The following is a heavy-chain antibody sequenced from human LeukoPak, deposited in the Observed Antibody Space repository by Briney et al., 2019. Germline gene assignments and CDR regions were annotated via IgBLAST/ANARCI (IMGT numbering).Heavy chain of an antibody. D-gene: IGHD3-10*01. CDR2: INPNSGGT. CDR3: ARSGFTMVRGVIGKNWFDP. J-gene: IGHJ5*02. Sequence: EASVKVSCKASGYTFTGYYMHWVRQAPGQGLEWMGWINPNSGGTNYAQKFQGRVTMTRDTSISTAYMELSRLRSDGTAVYYCARSGFTMVRGVIGKNWFDPWGQGTLVTVSS. CDR1: GYTFTGYY. V-gene: IGHV1-2*02.